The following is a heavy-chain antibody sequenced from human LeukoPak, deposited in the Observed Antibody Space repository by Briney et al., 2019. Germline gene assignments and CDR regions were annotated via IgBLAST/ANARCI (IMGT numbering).Heavy chain of an antibody. CDR2: LSGSGITT. Sequence: PGGSLRLSCAASGFTFDYACMSWVRQAPGKGLEWVSTLSGSGITTYYADSVKGRFTISRDNSKNTLYLQMNSLRAEDTAVYYCAKGIYSSGWSYFDYWGHGTLVTVSS. D-gene: IGHD6-19*01. CDR3: AKGIYSSGWSYFDY. V-gene: IGHV3-23*01. CDR1: GFTFDYAC. J-gene: IGHJ4*01.